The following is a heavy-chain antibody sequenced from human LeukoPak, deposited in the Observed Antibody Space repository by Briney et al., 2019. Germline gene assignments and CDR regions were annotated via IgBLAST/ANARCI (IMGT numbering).Heavy chain of an antibody. Sequence: RPGGSLRLSCEASGFTFSSYAMHWVRQAPGKGLEWVAVISYDGSNKYYADSVKGRFTISRDNSKNTLYLQMNSLRAEDTAVYYCARDPVYYYDSSGYSYFDYWGQGTLVTVSS. V-gene: IGHV3-30-3*01. CDR1: GFTFSSYA. CDR2: ISYDGSNK. CDR3: ARDPVYYYDSSGYSYFDY. J-gene: IGHJ4*02. D-gene: IGHD3-22*01.